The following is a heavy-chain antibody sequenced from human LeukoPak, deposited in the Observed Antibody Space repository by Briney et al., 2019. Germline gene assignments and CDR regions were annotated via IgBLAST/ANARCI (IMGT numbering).Heavy chain of an antibody. Sequence: GGSLRLSCAASGFTFSSYWMSWVRQAPEKGLEWVAIINQDGSEKYYVDSVKGRFTISRDNAKNSLYLQMNSLRAEDTAVYYCAREANLWFGELLSPGYDYWGQGTLVTVSS. CDR1: GFTFSSYW. V-gene: IGHV3-7*01. CDR3: AREANLWFGELLSPGYDY. J-gene: IGHJ4*02. D-gene: IGHD3-10*01. CDR2: INQDGSEK.